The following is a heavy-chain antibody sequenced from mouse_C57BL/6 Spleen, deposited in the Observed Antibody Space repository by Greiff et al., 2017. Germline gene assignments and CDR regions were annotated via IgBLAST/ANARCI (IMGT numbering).Heavy chain of an antibody. V-gene: IGHV5-16*01. CDR2: INYDGSST. D-gene: IGHD1-1*01. J-gene: IGHJ1*03. Sequence: EVMLVESEGGLVQPGSSMKLSCTASGFTFSDYYMAWVRQVPEKGLEWVANINYDGSSTYYLDSLKSRFIISKDNAKNILYLQMSSLTSEDTATYYCARETAYGSSYFDVWGTGTTVTVSS. CDR1: GFTFSDYY. CDR3: ARETAYGSSYFDV.